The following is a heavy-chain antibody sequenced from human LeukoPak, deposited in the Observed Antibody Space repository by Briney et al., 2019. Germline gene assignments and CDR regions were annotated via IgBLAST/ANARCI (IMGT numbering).Heavy chain of an antibody. V-gene: IGHV1-46*01. CDR3: ARYYGGGAFDY. CDR1: GYTFTSYY. Sequence: ASVKVSCKASGYTFTSYYMHWVRQAPGQGLEWMGISHPSGGSTSYAQKFQGRVTVTRDTSTSTVYMELSSLKSEDTAVYYCARYYGGGAFDYWGQGTLVTVSS. D-gene: IGHD4-23*01. J-gene: IGHJ4*02. CDR2: SHPSGGST.